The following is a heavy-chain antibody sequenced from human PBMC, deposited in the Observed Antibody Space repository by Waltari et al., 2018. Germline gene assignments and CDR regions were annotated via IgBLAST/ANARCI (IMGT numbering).Heavy chain of an antibody. Sequence: QVQLQESGPGLVKPSETLSLTCTVSGGSISSYYWSWLRQPPGKGLEWIGYIYYSGSTNYNPSLKSRVTISVDTSKNQFSLKLSSVTAADTAVYYCARVRPLGYGDYINWFDPWGQGTLVTVSS. CDR2: IYYSGST. CDR3: ARVRPLGYGDYINWFDP. J-gene: IGHJ5*02. CDR1: GGSISSYY. D-gene: IGHD4-17*01. V-gene: IGHV4-59*01.